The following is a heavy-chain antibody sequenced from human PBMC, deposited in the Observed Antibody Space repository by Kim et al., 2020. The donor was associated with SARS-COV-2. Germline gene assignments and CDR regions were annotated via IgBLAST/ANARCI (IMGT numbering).Heavy chain of an antibody. J-gene: IGHJ5*02. D-gene: IGHD5-18*01. V-gene: IGHV3-23*01. Sequence: SVKVRFTISRDNSKNTLMLQMNSLRAEDTAVYYCAKDCTIQLWLRGWFDPWGQGTLVTVSS. CDR3: AKDCTIQLWLRGWFDP.